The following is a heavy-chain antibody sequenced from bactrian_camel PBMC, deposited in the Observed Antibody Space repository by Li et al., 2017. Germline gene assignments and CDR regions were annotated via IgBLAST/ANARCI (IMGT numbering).Heavy chain of an antibody. J-gene: IGHJ4*01. Sequence: HVQLVESGGGSVRAGGSLRLSCEISLYIYSSYCMGWFRQAPGKERAAVAAHYTGTATTYVADSVKGRFTISRDNAKTTVYLEMYILQFEDTALYYCAALIPPYGLGIGAYKYWGQGTQVTVS. CDR3: AALIPPYGLGIGAYKY. V-gene: IGHV3S1*01. CDR2: HYTGTATT. D-gene: IGHD5*01. CDR1: LYIYSSYC.